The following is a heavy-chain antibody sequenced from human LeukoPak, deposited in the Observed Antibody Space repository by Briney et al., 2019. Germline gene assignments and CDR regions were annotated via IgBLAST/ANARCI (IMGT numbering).Heavy chain of an antibody. CDR3: VRHIAVAGTKHDYVYY. J-gene: IGHJ4*02. CDR1: GGSISSYY. CDR2: IYYSGST. Sequence: SETLSLTCTVSGGSISSYYWSWIRQPPGKGLEWIGYIYYSGSTNYNPSLKSRVTISVDTSKNQFSLKLSSVTAADTAVYYCVRHIAVAGTKHDYVYYWCQGTVVTVSS. D-gene: IGHD6-19*01. V-gene: IGHV4-59*01.